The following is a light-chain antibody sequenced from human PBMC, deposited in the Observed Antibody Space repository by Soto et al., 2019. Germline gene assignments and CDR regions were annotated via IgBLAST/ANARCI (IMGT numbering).Light chain of an antibody. CDR2: GAS. CDR3: QQYKNWPL. J-gene: IGKJ5*01. Sequence: MTQSPATLSVSPWERVTVCCRTSHSVNSHVAWYQQKPGQAPRLLLYGASTRATGIPVRFSGSGFGTEFTLTISSLQSEDFAVYYCQQYKNWPLFGQGTRLEI. CDR1: HSVNSH. V-gene: IGKV3-15*01.